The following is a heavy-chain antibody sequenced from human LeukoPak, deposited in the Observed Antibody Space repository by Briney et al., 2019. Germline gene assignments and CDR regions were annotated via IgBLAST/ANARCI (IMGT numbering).Heavy chain of an antibody. Sequence: GGALRLSCAASGFTFSSYWMTWVRQAPGKGLVWVSHISDDGKKANYADSVKGRFTISRDAAKNTLHLQMDSLRGEDTAVYYCAASFRVTGTTYYYWGQGTMVTVSS. CDR2: ISDDGKKA. CDR3: AASFRVTGTTYYY. V-gene: IGHV3-74*01. D-gene: IGHD1-20*01. J-gene: IGHJ4*02. CDR1: GFTFSSYW.